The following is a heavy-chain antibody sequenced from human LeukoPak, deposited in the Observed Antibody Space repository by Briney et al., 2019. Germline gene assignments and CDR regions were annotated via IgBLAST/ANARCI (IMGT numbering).Heavy chain of an antibody. CDR2: IHYSGST. D-gene: IGHD3-3*01. J-gene: IGHJ5*02. Sequence: SETLSLTCTVSNGSIRSHFWTWVRQPPGKGLEWIGYIHYSGSTNYNPSLKSRVSMSLDTSKNQFSLNLNSLTAADTAVYYCARFPSFVAWFDPWGQGTLVTVSS. V-gene: IGHV4-59*11. CDR1: NGSIRSHF. CDR3: ARFPSFVAWFDP.